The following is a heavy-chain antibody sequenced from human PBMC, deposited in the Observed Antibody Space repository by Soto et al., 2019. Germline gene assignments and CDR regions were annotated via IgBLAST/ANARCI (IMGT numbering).Heavy chain of an antibody. J-gene: IGHJ6*03. Sequence: QVQLQESGPGLVKPSQTLSLTCTVSGGSISSGGYYWSWIRQHPGKGRAWIGYIYYSGTTYYNPSLTSRAPISIDPSKHQFSLTLSSVTAADTAVYYCARGVRKGGRYPPYYYYYYMDVWGKGTTVTVSS. CDR3: ARGVRKGGRYPPYYYYYYMDV. CDR1: GGSISSGGYY. D-gene: IGHD3-16*02. CDR2: IYYSGTT. V-gene: IGHV4-31*03.